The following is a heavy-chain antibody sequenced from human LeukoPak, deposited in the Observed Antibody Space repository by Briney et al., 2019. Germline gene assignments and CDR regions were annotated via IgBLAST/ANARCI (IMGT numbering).Heavy chain of an antibody. CDR2: INPSGGST. V-gene: IGHV1-46*01. D-gene: IGHD3-22*01. CDR1: GYTFTSYY. Sequence: ASXXVSCKASGYTFTSYYMHWVRQAPGQGLEWMGIINPSGGSTSYAQKFQGRGSITRDTATSKVYMELSSLRSEDTAVYYCARDAANYYDSSGYYHYGGAYWGQGTLVTVSS. J-gene: IGHJ4*02. CDR3: ARDAANYYDSSGYYHYGGAY.